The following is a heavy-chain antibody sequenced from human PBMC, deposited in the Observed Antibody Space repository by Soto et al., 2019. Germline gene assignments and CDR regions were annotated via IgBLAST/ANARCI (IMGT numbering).Heavy chain of an antibody. CDR1: GDSINNYY. CDR2: IYDSGST. J-gene: IGHJ6*02. V-gene: IGHV4-59*01. CDR3: ARGTKYYYQGMDV. Sequence: SETLSLTCTASGDSINNYYWTWIRQPPGKGLEWIGYIYDSGSTSYNPSLKSRLTISVDTSKNQFSLKLKSVTAADTAVYYCARGTKYYYQGMDVWGQGTTVTVSS.